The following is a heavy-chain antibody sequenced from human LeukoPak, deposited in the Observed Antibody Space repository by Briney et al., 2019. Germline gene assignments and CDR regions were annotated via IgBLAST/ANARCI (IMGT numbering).Heavy chain of an antibody. V-gene: IGHV1-2*02. J-gene: IGHJ4*02. CDR1: GYTFTGYY. CDR3: ARDSELLWFGEFGDY. D-gene: IGHD3-10*01. CDR2: INPNSGGT. Sequence: ASVKVSCKASGYTFTGYYMHWVRQAPGQGLEWMGWINPNSGGTNYAQKSQGRVTMTRDTSISTAYMELSRLRSDDTAGYYCARDSELLWFGEFGDYWGQGTLVTVSS.